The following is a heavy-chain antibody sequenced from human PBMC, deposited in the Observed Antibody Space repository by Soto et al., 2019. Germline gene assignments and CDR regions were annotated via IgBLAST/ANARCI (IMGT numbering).Heavy chain of an antibody. D-gene: IGHD6-13*01. J-gene: IGHJ5*02. V-gene: IGHV2-26*04. CDR3: ASTYSTSWYWFDP. CDR1: GFSLSNAGLG. Sequence: QVTVKESGPVLVKPTETLTLTCTVSGFSLSNAGLGVSWIRQPPGKALEWLAHIFSNDEKSYSTSLKSRLTIPTDTSNSQVVLTMTTLYPVDTATYYCASTYSTSWYWFDPWGQGTLVTVSS. CDR2: IFSNDEK.